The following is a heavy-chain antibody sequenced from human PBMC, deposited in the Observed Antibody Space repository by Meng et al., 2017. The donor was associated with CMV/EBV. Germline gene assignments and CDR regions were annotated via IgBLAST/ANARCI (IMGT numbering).Heavy chain of an antibody. J-gene: IGHJ4*02. V-gene: IGHV4-31*02. CDR2: IYYSGST. D-gene: IGHD6-13*01. CDR3: ARGGIAAAGSDFFDY. CDR1: GSIRSGGYY. Sequence: GSIRSGGYYWSWIRRHPGKGLEWIGYIYYSGSTYYNPSLKSRVTISVDTSKNQFSLKLSSVTAADTAVYYCARGGIAAAGSDFFDYWGQGTLVTVSS.